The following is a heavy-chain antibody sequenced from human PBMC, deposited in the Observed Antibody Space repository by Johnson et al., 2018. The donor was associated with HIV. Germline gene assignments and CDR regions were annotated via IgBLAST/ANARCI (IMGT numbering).Heavy chain of an antibody. Sequence: QVQLVESGGGLVKPGGSLRLSCAASGFIFSDYYMSWIRQAPGKGLEWVSYISSSGSTIYYADSVKGRFTISRDNAKNTLFLEMKSLRAEDTAVYYCVRTSCPGARCLGYDPCDGWGQGTMVTVSS. CDR3: VRTSCPGARCLGYDPCDG. V-gene: IGHV3-11*04. J-gene: IGHJ3*01. CDR1: GFIFSDYY. CDR2: ISSSGSTI. D-gene: IGHD3-16*01.